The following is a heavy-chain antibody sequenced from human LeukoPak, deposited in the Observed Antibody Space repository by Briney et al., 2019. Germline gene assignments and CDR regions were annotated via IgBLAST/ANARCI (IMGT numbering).Heavy chain of an antibody. J-gene: IGHJ3*02. CDR2: ISAYNDNT. CDR1: GYSYSNYG. D-gene: IGHD3-9*01. Sequence: ASVKVSCKASGYSYSNYGINWVRQAPGQGLQWMGWISAYNDNTNYAQKLQGRVTMTRDMSTTTLYMELSSLRSEDTALYYFSFKQKPAYDILTGNLGAFDIWGQGTMVTVSS. V-gene: IGHV1-18*01. CDR3: SFKQKPAYDILTGNLGAFDI.